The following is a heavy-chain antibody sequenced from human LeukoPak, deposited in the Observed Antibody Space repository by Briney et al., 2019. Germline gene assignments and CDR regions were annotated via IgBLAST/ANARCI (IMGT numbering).Heavy chain of an antibody. Sequence: GGSLRLSCAASGFTFSSYAMSWVRQAPGKGLEWVSAISGSGGSTYYADSVTGPFTISRDNSTHTLYLQMHSLRAEDTAVYYGAKKGDYVWGSYRFDCWGQGTLVTVSS. J-gene: IGHJ4*02. CDR3: AKKGDYVWGSYRFDC. V-gene: IGHV3-23*01. CDR2: ISGSGGST. CDR1: GFTFSSYA. D-gene: IGHD3-16*02.